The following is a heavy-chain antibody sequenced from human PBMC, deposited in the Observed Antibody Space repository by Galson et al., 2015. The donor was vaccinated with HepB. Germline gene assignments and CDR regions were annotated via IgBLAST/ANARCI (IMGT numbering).Heavy chain of an antibody. Sequence: SLRLSCAASGFTVSSNYMSWVRQAPGKGLEWVSVIYSGGSTYYADSVKGRFTISRDNSKNTLYLQMNSLRAEDTAVYYCARLDYYDSSGYDVPYLDYWGQGTLVTVSS. V-gene: IGHV3-53*01. J-gene: IGHJ4*02. D-gene: IGHD3-22*01. CDR1: GFTVSSNY. CDR2: IYSGGST. CDR3: ARLDYYDSSGYDVPYLDY.